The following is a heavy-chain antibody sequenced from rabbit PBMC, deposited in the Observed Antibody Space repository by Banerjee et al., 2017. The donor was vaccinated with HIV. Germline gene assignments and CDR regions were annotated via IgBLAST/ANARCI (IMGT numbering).Heavy chain of an antibody. Sequence: EQLKESGGGLVQPGGSLKLSCTASGFTLSSYYMNWVRQAPGKGLEWIACIYSGSSADTYYASWAKGRFTISKTSSTTVTLQMTSLTAADTATYFCARDLDGVIGWNFGWWGPGTLVTVS. CDR2: IYSGSSADT. CDR1: GFTLSSYYM. D-gene: IGHD1-1*01. CDR3: ARDLDGVIGWNFGW. J-gene: IGHJ4*01. V-gene: IGHV1S45*01.